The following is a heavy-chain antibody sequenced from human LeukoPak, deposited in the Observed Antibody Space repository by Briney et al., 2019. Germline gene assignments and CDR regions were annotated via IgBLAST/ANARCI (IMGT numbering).Heavy chain of an antibody. CDR1: GGSISSYY. J-gene: IGHJ4*02. CDR3: ARLIYSSGWYSDY. CDR2: IYTSGST. Sequence: PSETLSLTCTVSGGSISSYYWSWIRQPVGKGLEWIGRIYTSGSTSYNPSLKSRVTMSVDTSKNQFSLKLSSVTAADTAVYYCARLIYSSGWYSDYWDQGTLVTVSS. V-gene: IGHV4-4*07. D-gene: IGHD6-19*01.